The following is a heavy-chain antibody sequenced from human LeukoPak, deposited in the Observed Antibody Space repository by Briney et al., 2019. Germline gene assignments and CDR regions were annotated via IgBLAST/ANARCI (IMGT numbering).Heavy chain of an antibody. V-gene: IGHV1-18*01. D-gene: IGHD2-15*01. CDR2: ISAYNGNT. CDR3: ASSGYCSGGSCYSVYFDY. Sequence: ASVKVSSKASGYTFTSYGITWVRQAPGQGLEWMGWISAYNGNTNYAQKLQGRVTMTTDTSTSTAYMELRSLRSDDTAVYYCASSGYCSGGSCYSVYFDYWGQGTLVTVSS. J-gene: IGHJ4*02. CDR1: GYTFTSYG.